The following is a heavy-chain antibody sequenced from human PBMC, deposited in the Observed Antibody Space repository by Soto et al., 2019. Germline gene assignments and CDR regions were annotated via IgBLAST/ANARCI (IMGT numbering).Heavy chain of an antibody. D-gene: IGHD3-22*01. CDR2: IRSKANSYAT. CDR1: GLNFSGSA. Sequence: PGGSLSLSCAASGLNFSGSAMHWVRQASGKGLEWVGRIRSKANSYATAYAASVKGRFTISRDDSKNTAYLQMNSLRAEDTAVYYCAKGPHYYDSSGYYYYYWGQGTLVTVSS. CDR3: AKGPHYYDSSGYYYYY. J-gene: IGHJ4*02. V-gene: IGHV3-73*01.